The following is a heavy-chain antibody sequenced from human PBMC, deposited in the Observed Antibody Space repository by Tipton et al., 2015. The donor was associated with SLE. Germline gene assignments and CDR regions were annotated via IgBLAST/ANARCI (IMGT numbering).Heavy chain of an antibody. CDR1: GFSVSSGYY. J-gene: IGHJ5*02. V-gene: IGHV4-38-2*02. CDR3: ARVLGDSWFDP. Sequence: TLSLTCSVSGFSVSSGYYWGWIRQPPGKGLEWIGTFYHSGTTYYSSSLKSRVTMSVDTSKNQLSLNLRSVTAADTAVYYCARVLGDSWFDPWGQGTLVTVSS. D-gene: IGHD4-17*01. CDR2: FYHSGTT.